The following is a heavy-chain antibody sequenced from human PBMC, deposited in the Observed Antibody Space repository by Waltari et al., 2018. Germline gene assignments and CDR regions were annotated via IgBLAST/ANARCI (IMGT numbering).Heavy chain of an antibody. J-gene: IGHJ4*02. D-gene: IGHD1-26*01. CDR1: GYTFTTYY. CDR3: ARDGGMDF. Sequence: QVQLVQSGAEVKKPGASVKISCKASGYTFTTYYMHWVRQAPGQGLEWRGIINPTGGDTTYAQKFQGRVTMTTDTSTSTMYLEVTSLKSEDTAVYYCARDGGMDFWGQGTLVTVSS. CDR2: INPTGGDT. V-gene: IGHV1-46*01.